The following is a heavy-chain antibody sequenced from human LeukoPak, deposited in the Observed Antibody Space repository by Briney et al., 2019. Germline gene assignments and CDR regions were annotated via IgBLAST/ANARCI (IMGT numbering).Heavy chain of an antibody. CDR1: GFTFSSYW. D-gene: IGHD3-10*01. Sequence: GGSLRLSCAASGFTFSSYWMNWVRQAPGKGLEWVANIKKDGSEKYHVDSVKGRFAISRDNAKNSLYLQMNSLRAEDTALYYCAKEGYGSGSRYFDYWGQGTLVTVSS. CDR2: IKKDGSEK. CDR3: AKEGYGSGSRYFDY. V-gene: IGHV3-7*03. J-gene: IGHJ4*02.